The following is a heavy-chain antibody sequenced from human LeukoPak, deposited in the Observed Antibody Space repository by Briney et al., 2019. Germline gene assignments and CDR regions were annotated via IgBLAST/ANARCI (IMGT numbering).Heavy chain of an antibody. J-gene: IGHJ5*02. CDR3: AKGRGYNYGYHCFDP. CDR2: ISGYGDNT. CDR1: GFTFSSYA. V-gene: IGHV3-23*01. Sequence: GGSLRLSCTASGFTFSSYAMSWVRQAPGKGLEWVSAISGYGDNTYYADSVKGRFTISRDNSKNTLYLQMNSLRADDTAVYYCAKGRGYNYGYHCFDPWGQGTLVTVSS. D-gene: IGHD5-18*01.